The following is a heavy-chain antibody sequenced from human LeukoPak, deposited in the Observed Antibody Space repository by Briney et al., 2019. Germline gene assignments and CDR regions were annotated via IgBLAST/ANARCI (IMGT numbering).Heavy chain of an antibody. D-gene: IGHD3-10*01. V-gene: IGHV3-74*01. CDR1: GFTFDDYG. CDR3: ARPYRPSGSYYSRYYYYYMDV. J-gene: IGHJ6*03. CDR2: INSDGSST. Sequence: PAGGSLRLSCAASGFTFDDYGMSWVRQAPGKGLVWVSRINSDGSSTSYADSVKGRFSISRDNAKNTLYLQMNSLRAEDTAVYYCARPYRPSGSYYSRYYYYYMDVWGKGTTVTVSS.